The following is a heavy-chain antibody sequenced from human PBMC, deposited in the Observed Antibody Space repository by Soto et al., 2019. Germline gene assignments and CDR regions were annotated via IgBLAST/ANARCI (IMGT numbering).Heavy chain of an antibody. D-gene: IGHD3-22*01. CDR3: ANPGIHYYDSSGYTGY. V-gene: IGHV3-23*01. J-gene: IGHJ4*02. CDR2: ITGSGGST. Sequence: PGGSLRLSCAASGFAFSSYAISWVRQAPGEGLGWVSAITGSGGSTYYADSVKGRFTISRDNSKNTLYLQMNSLRAEDTAVYYCANPGIHYYDSSGYTGYRGQGTLVTVSS. CDR1: GFAFSSYA.